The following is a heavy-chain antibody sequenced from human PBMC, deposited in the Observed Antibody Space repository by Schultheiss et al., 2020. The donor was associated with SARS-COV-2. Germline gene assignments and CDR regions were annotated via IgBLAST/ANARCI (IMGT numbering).Heavy chain of an antibody. Sequence: GESLKISCAASGFSVSNNYMSWVRQAPGKGLEWVSVIYSGGSTYYADSVKGRFTISSHNSKNTLYLQMNSLKTEDTAVYYCTTAALVVGATSGYYYGMDVWGQGTTVTVSS. CDR3: TTAALVVGATSGYYYGMDV. J-gene: IGHJ6*02. V-gene: IGHV3-53*01. D-gene: IGHD2-15*01. CDR2: IYSGGST. CDR1: GFSVSNNY.